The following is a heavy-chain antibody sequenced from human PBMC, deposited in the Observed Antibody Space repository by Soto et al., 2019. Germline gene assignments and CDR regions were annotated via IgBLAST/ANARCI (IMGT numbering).Heavy chain of an antibody. Sequence: EVQLLESGGGLVQPGGSLRLSCAASGFTFSSYAMSWVRQAPGEGLEWVSGISGSGGSTSYADSVKGRFTISRDNSKNPLYLQRRRLGGGNTALYSCAPSYSRTELSYFDSGAQGALVP. V-gene: IGHV3-23*01. D-gene: IGHD2-2*01. CDR1: GFTFSSYA. J-gene: IGHJ4*02. CDR2: ISGSGGST. CDR3: APSYSRTELSYFDS.